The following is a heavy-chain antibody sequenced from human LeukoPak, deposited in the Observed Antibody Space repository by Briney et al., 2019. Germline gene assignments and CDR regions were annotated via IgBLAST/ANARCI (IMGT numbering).Heavy chain of an antibody. CDR3: ARGPPTYYGSGSYYYY. CDR2: INHSGST. V-gene: IGHV4-34*01. Sequence: SETLSLTCAVYGGSFSGYYWSWIRQPPGKGLEWIGEINHSGSTNYNPSLKSRVTISVDTSKNQFSLKLSSVTAADTAVYYCARGPPTYYGSGSYYYYWGQGTLVTVSS. D-gene: IGHD3-10*01. J-gene: IGHJ4*02. CDR1: GGSFSGYY.